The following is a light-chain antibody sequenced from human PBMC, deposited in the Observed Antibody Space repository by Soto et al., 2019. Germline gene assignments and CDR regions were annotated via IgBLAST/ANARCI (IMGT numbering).Light chain of an antibody. CDR3: SSSTSSSTLV. V-gene: IGLV2-14*01. CDR1: SSDVGGYNY. J-gene: IGLJ2*01. CDR2: DVS. Sequence: QSALTQPASVSGSPGQSITISCNGTSSDVGGYNYVSWYQQHPGKAPKLMIYDVSNRPSGVSNRFSGSKSGNTASLTISGLQAEDEADYYCSSSTSSSTLVFGGGTKVTVL.